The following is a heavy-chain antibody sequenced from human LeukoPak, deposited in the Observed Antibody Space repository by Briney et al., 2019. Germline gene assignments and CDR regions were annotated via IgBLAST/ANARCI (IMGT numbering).Heavy chain of an antibody. J-gene: IGHJ4*02. CDR3: ARAPSVGARNFDY. D-gene: IGHD1-26*01. V-gene: IGHV4-61*05. CDR1: GGSISSSSYY. Sequence: SETLSLTCTVSGGSISSSSYYWGWIRQPPGKGLEWIGYIYYSGSTNYNPSLKSRVTISVDTSKNQFSLKLSSVTAADTAVYYCARAPSVGARNFDYWGQGTLVTVSS. CDR2: IYYSGST.